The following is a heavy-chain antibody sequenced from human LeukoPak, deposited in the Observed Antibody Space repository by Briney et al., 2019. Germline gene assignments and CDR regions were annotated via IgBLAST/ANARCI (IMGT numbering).Heavy chain of an antibody. J-gene: IGHJ5*02. CDR3: ARQDPYNWFDP. V-gene: IGHV4-39*01. Sequence: SETLSLTCTVSGGSISSSSYYWGWIRQPPGKGLEWIGSIYYSGSTYYNPSLKSRVTISVDTSKNQFSLKLSSVTAADTAVYYCARQDPYNWFDPWGRGTLVTVSS. CDR1: GGSISSSSYY. CDR2: IYYSGST.